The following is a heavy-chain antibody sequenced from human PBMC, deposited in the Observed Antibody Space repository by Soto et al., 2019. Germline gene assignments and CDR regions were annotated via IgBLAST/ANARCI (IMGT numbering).Heavy chain of an antibody. CDR1: GFTFSSYA. Sequence: PGGSLRLSCSASGFTFSSYAMHWVRQAPGKGLEYVSAISSNGGSTYYADSVKGRFTISRDNSKNTLYLQMSSLRAEDTAVYYCVKGGYSSSWYGAREFNWFDPWGQGTLVTVSS. J-gene: IGHJ5*02. CDR3: VKGGYSSSWYGAREFNWFDP. V-gene: IGHV3-64D*06. CDR2: ISSNGGST. D-gene: IGHD6-13*01.